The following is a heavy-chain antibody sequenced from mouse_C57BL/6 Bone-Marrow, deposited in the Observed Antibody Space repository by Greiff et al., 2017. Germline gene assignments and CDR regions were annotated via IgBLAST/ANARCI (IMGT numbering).Heavy chain of an antibody. CDR3: ARWLLRSY. Sequence: VHVKQPGPELVKPGASVKMSCKASGYTFTDYNMHWVKQSHGKSLEWIGYINPNNGGTSYNQKFKGKATLTVHKSSSTAYMELRSLTSEDSAVYYCARWLLRSYGGQGTTLTVSS. D-gene: IGHD2-3*01. V-gene: IGHV1-22*01. CDR1: GYTFTDYN. J-gene: IGHJ2*01. CDR2: INPNNGGT.